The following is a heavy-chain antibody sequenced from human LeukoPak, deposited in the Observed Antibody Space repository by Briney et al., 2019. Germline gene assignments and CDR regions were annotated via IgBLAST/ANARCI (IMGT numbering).Heavy chain of an antibody. CDR1: GGSISSYY. J-gene: IGHJ4*02. CDR2: IYYSGST. D-gene: IGHD1-26*01. CDR3: ARHGSQGGATHFDS. Sequence: SETLSLTCTVSGGSISSYYWSWIRQPPGKGLVWIGYIYYSGSTNYNPSLKSRVTISVDTSKNQFSLKLSSVTAADTAVYYCARHGSQGGATHFDSWGQGTLVTVSS. V-gene: IGHV4-59*08.